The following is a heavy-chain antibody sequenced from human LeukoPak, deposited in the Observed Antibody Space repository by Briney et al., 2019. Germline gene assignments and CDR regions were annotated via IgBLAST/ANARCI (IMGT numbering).Heavy chain of an antibody. CDR2: IIPILGIA. CDR3: AREPTTSRAFDI. V-gene: IGHV1-69*04. CDR1: GGTFSSYA. Sequence: SVKVSCKASGGTFSSYAISWVRQAPGQGLEWMGRIIPILGIANYAQKFQGRVTITADRSPSTAYMELSSLRSEDTAVYYCAREPTTSRAFDIWGQGTMVTVSS. D-gene: IGHD4-17*01. J-gene: IGHJ3*02.